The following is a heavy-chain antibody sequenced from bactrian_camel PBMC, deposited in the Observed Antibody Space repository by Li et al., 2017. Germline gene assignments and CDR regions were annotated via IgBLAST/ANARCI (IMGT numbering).Heavy chain of an antibody. J-gene: IGHJ4*01. V-gene: IGHV3S40*01. D-gene: IGHD3*01. Sequence: VQLVESGGGSVQAGGSLRLSCTVSGYTFSKGYCMGWFRQAPGKEREGVAVRNTRGDSAYYSDSVKGRFTITQDNTGNTVYLQMSALTPEDTAMYYCAAVTGCSLTPWLRDPGNKSGPMNWGQGTQVTVS. CDR3: AAVTGCSLTPWLRDPGNKSGPMN. CDR1: GYTFSKGYC. CDR2: RNTRGDSA.